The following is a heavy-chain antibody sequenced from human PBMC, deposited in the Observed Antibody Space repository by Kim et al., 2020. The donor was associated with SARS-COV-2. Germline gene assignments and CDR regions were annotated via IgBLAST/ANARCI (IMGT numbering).Heavy chain of an antibody. J-gene: IGHJ6*02. Sequence: GGSLRLSCAASGFTFSIYAIHWVRQAPGKGLEWVAIISYDGSNKYYADSVRGRFTISRDNSKNTLYLQMNSLRAEDTAVYYCARATKGNYYYGMDVWGQG. CDR3: ARATKGNYYYGMDV. V-gene: IGHV3-30*04. CDR2: ISYDGSNK. D-gene: IGHD2-8*01. CDR1: GFTFSIYA.